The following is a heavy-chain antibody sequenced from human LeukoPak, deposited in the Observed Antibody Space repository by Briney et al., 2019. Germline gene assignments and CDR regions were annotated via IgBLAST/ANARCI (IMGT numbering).Heavy chain of an antibody. V-gene: IGHV3-30*02. D-gene: IGHD6-6*01. CDR2: IQYDGSNK. CDR3: ATSSSSSSWGTTDY. CDR1: GFTFSSYG. J-gene: IGHJ4*02. Sequence: GGSLRLSCAVSGFTFSSYGMHWVRQPPDKGLEWVAFIQYDGSNKYYVDSMKGRFTISRDNSKNTPYLQMNSLRTTGTAVYYCATSSSSSSWGTTDYWGQGTLVTVSS.